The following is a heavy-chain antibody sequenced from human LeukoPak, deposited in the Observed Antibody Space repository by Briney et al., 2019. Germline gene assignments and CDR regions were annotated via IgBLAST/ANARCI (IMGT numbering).Heavy chain of an antibody. Sequence: SETLSLTCTVSGGSISSYYWSWIRQPPGKGLEWIGYIYYSGSTNYNPSLKSRVTISVDTSKNQFSLKLSSVTAADTAVYYCARHGSLAAASFDYWGQGTLATVSS. CDR3: ARHGSLAAASFDY. CDR2: IYYSGST. CDR1: GGSISSYY. V-gene: IGHV4-59*08. J-gene: IGHJ4*02. D-gene: IGHD6-13*01.